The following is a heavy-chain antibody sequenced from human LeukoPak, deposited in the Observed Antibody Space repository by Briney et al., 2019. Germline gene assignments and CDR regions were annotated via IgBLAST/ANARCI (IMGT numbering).Heavy chain of an antibody. Sequence: PSETLSLTCAVYGGSFSGYYWSWIRQPPGKGLEWIGEINHSGSTNYSPSLKSRVTISVDTSKNQFSLRLSSVTAADTALYFCARRAGLHSLDYWDQGTLVTVSS. D-gene: IGHD5/OR15-5a*01. V-gene: IGHV4-34*01. CDR3: ARRAGLHSLDY. CDR2: INHSGST. CDR1: GGSFSGYY. J-gene: IGHJ4*02.